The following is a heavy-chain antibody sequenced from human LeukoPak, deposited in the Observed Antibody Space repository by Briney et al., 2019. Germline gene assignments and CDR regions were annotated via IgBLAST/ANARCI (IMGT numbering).Heavy chain of an antibody. CDR1: GFTFSSYE. CDR3: ARVRDEFWSGVNNDY. J-gene: IGHJ4*02. CDR2: ISSSGSTI. Sequence: GGSLRLSCAASGFTFSSYEMNWVRQAPGKGLEWVSYISSSGSTIYYADSVKGRFTISRDNAKNSLYLQMNSLRAEDTAVYYCARVRDEFWSGVNNDYWGQGTLVTVSS. V-gene: IGHV3-48*03. D-gene: IGHD3-3*01.